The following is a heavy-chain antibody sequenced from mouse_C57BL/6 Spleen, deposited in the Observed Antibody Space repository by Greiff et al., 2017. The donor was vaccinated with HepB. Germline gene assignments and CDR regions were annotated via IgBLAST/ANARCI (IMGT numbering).Heavy chain of an antibody. J-gene: IGHJ4*01. D-gene: IGHD2-4*01. Sequence: QVQLKESGPELVKPGASVKISCKASGYAFSSSWMNWVKQRPGKGLEWIGRIYPGDGDTNYNGKFKGKATLTADKSSSTAYMQLSSLTSEDSAVYFCARYYDYDGGGNYYAMDYWGQGTSVTVSS. V-gene: IGHV1-82*01. CDR1: GYAFSSSW. CDR2: IYPGDGDT. CDR3: ARYYDYDGGGNYYAMDY.